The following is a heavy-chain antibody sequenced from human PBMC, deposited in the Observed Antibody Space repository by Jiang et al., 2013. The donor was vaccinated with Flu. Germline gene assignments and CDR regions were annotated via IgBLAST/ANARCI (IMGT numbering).Heavy chain of an antibody. D-gene: IGHD3-10*01. CDR2: IYHSGST. Sequence: EWIGEIYHSGSTNYNPSLKSRVTISVDKSKNQFSLKLSSVTAADTAVYYCAREPSYYGSGSYFDYWGQGTLVTVSS. J-gene: IGHJ4*02. CDR3: AREPSYYGSGSYFDY. V-gene: IGHV4-4*02.